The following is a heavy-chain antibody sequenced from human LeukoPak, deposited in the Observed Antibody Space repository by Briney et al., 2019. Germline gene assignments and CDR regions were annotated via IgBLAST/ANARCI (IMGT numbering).Heavy chain of an antibody. CDR1: GLTFSSYA. Sequence: GGSLRLSCAASGLTFSSYAMSWVRQAPGKGLEWVSAISGSGGSTYYADSVKGRFTISRDNSKNTLYLQMNSLRAEDTAVYYCAKDWRYDSSGYYDGAFDIWGQGTMVTVSS. CDR2: ISGSGGST. V-gene: IGHV3-23*01. D-gene: IGHD3-22*01. CDR3: AKDWRYDSSGYYDGAFDI. J-gene: IGHJ3*02.